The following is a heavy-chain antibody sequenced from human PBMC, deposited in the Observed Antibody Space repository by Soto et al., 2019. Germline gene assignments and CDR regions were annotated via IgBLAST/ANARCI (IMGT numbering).Heavy chain of an antibody. J-gene: IGHJ6*02. D-gene: IGHD2-21*02. V-gene: IGHV3-30*18. CDR3: AKDCGGDCYSHYYYYGMDA. CDR2: ISYDGSNK. Sequence: GGSLRLSCAASGFTFSSYGMHWVRQAPGKGLEWVAVISYDGSNKYYADSVKGRFTISRDNSKNTLYLQMNSLRAEDTAVYYCAKDCGGDCYSHYYYYGMDAWGQGTTVTVSS. CDR1: GFTFSSYG.